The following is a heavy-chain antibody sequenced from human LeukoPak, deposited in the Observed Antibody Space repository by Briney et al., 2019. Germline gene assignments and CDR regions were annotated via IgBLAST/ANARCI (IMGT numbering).Heavy chain of an antibody. CDR1: GFTFSSYG. CDR2: IWYDGSNK. V-gene: IGHV3-30*19. Sequence: GGSLRLSCAASGFTFSSYGMHWVRQAPGKGLEWVAVIWYDGSNKYYADSVKGRFTISRDNSKNTLYLQMNSLRAEDTAVYYCARDRGDYDFWSGLVGYWGQGTLVTVSS. D-gene: IGHD3-3*01. J-gene: IGHJ4*02. CDR3: ARDRGDYDFWSGLVGY.